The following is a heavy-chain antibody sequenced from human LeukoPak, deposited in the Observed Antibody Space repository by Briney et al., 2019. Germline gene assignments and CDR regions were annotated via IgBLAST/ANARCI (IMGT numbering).Heavy chain of an antibody. D-gene: IGHD3-10*01. CDR3: AKRGVIRVILVGFHKEAYYFDS. CDR1: GITLSNYG. Sequence: GGSLRLSCAVSGITLSNYGMSWVRQAPGKGLEWVAGISDSGGRTNYADSVKGRFTISRDNPKNTLYLQMNSLRAEDTAVYFCAKRGVIRVILVGFHKEAYYFDSWSQGALVTVSS. V-gene: IGHV3-23*01. CDR2: ISDSGGRT. J-gene: IGHJ4*02.